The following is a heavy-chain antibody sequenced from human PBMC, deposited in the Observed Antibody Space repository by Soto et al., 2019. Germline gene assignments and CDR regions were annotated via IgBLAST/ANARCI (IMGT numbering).Heavy chain of an antibody. D-gene: IGHD4-17*01. CDR2: ISAYNGYT. V-gene: IGHV1-18*01. CDR1: GYTFANYG. CDR3: ARNSSTVPQILFDY. Sequence: QVQLVQSGAEVKKPGASVKVSCKASGYTFANYGISWVRQAPGQGLEWMGWISAYNGYTNYAQNLQGRVTITTATSTSTAYMELRRLRSDDTAVYYCARNSSTVPQILFDYWGQGTLVTVSS. J-gene: IGHJ4*02.